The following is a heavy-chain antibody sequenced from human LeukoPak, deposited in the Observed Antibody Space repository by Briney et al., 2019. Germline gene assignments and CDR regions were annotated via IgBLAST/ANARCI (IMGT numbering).Heavy chain of an antibody. V-gene: IGHV1-46*01. CDR3: ATAGGVNSGSYPPPDF. CDR2: IDPSGVST. CDR1: GYTFISYY. Sequence: ASVKVSCKASGYTFISYYVHWVRQAPGQGLEWMGIIDPSGVSTVYAQKFQGRATMTGDTSTSTVYMELSSLRSEDTAVYYCATAGGVNSGSYPPPDFWGQGTLVTVSS. J-gene: IGHJ4*02. D-gene: IGHD1-26*01.